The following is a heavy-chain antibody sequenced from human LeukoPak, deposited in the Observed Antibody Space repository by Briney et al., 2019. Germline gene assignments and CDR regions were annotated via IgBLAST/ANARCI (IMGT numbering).Heavy chain of an antibody. CDR3: ARRRYSSSWYLVGYYYYGMDV. CDR1: GGSFSGYY. D-gene: IGHD6-13*01. CDR2: INHSGST. Sequence: PSETLSLTCAVYGGSFSGYYWSWIRQPPGKGLEWIGEINHSGSTNYNPSLKSRVTISVDTSKNQFSLKLSSVTAADTAVYYCARRRYSSSWYLVGYYYYGMDVWGQGTTVTVSS. V-gene: IGHV4-34*01. J-gene: IGHJ6*02.